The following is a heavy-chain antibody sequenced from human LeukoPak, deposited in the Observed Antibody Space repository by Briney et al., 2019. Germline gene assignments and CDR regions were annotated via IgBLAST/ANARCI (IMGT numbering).Heavy chain of an antibody. D-gene: IGHD3-22*01. CDR2: IYQSGST. Sequence: PSETLSLTCAVSGGSISSDKWWNWVRQPPGKGLEWIGEIYQSGSTNYNPSLKSRVTISVDKSKNQFSLKLNSVTAADTAVYYCARRNYYDSTGYYDYWGQGTLVTVSS. CDR3: ARRNYYDSTGYYDY. CDR1: GGSISSDKW. V-gene: IGHV4-4*02. J-gene: IGHJ4*02.